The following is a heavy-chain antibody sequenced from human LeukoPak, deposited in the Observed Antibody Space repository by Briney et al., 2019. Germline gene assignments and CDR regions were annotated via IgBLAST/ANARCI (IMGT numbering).Heavy chain of an antibody. V-gene: IGHV1-69*06. Sequence: GASVKVSCKASGGTFSSYAISWVRQAPGQGLEWMGGIIPIFGTANYAQKFQGRVTITADKSMSTAYMELSSLRSEDTAVYYCARDGDSSSGDWGQGTLVTVSS. CDR1: GGTFSSYA. J-gene: IGHJ4*02. CDR3: ARDGDSSSGD. CDR2: IIPIFGTA. D-gene: IGHD6-13*01.